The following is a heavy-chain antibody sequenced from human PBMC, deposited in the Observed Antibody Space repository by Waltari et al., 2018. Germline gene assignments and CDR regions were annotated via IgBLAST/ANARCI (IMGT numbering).Heavy chain of an antibody. V-gene: IGHV4-38-2*02. CDR2: IYHSGST. Sequence: QVQLRESGPGLVKPSATLSLTCTVSGYSISSGYYWGWIRQPPGKGLEWIGSIYHSGSTYYNPSLKSRVTISVDTSKNQFSLKLSSVTAADTAVYYCARANSGAIYYYMDVWGKGTTVTVSS. CDR3: ARANSGAIYYYMDV. J-gene: IGHJ6*03. CDR1: GYSISSGYY. D-gene: IGHD1-26*01.